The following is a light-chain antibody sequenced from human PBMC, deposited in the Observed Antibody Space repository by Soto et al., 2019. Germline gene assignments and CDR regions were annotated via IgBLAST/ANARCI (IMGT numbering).Light chain of an antibody. Sequence: QSVLTQPPSASGTPGQRVTISCSGSSSSIGSNTVNWYQQLPGTAPKLLIYNNDQRPSGVPDRFSGSKSGTSASLAISGLQSEDEADYYCAAWDDSLNGVVFGGGIKLTVL. J-gene: IGLJ2*01. CDR1: SSSIGSNT. CDR2: NND. V-gene: IGLV1-44*01. CDR3: AAWDDSLNGVV.